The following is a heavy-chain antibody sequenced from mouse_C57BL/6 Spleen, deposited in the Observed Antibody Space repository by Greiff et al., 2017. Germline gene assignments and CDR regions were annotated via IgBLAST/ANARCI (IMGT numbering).Heavy chain of an antibody. Sequence: EVQRVESGGGLVKPGGSLKLSCAASGFTFSDYGMHWVRQAPEKGLEWVAYISSGSSTIYYADTVKGRFTISRDNAKNTLFLQMTSLRSEDTAMYYCARWRGPGGYAMDYWGQGTSVTVSS. J-gene: IGHJ4*01. CDR2: ISSGSSTI. CDR1: GFTFSDYG. V-gene: IGHV5-17*01. CDR3: ARWRGPGGYAMDY.